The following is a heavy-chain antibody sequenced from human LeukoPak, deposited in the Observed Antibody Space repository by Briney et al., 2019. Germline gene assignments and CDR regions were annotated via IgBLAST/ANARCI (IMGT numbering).Heavy chain of an antibody. CDR3: AREGYYYYYMDV. Sequence: PGGSLRLSCAASGFTFSSYSMNWVRQAPGKGLEWVSYISSSSSTIYYADSVKGRFTISRDNAKNTLYLQMNSLRAEDTAVYYCAREGYYYYYMDVWGKGTTVTISS. J-gene: IGHJ6*03. V-gene: IGHV3-48*04. CDR1: GFTFSSYS. CDR2: ISSSSSTI.